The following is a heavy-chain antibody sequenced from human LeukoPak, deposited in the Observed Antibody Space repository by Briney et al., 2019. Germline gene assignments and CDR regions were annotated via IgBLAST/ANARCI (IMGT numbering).Heavy chain of an antibody. D-gene: IGHD2-15*01. V-gene: IGHV1-2*02. CDR1: GYTFTGYY. CDR3: ARDALGGGYPFDYYYYMDV. Sequence: ASVKVSCKASGYTFTGYYMHWVRQAPGQGLEWMGWINPDSGGTNYAQKFQGRVTMTRDTSISTAYMELSRLRSDDTAVYYCARDALGGGYPFDYYYYMDVWGKGTTVTISS. J-gene: IGHJ6*03. CDR2: INPDSGGT.